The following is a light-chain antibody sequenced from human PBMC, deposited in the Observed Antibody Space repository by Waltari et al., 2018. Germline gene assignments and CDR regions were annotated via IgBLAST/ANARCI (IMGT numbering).Light chain of an antibody. J-gene: IGLJ2*01. Sequence: YVVTQPTPVSVAPGQTARITCGGYDIRSQSVHWYQQKPGQAPLLIVYDDTDRPSGIPERFSGSNSGNAATLTISSVEAGDEADYYCQVWDINNDQVVFGGGTKVTVL. CDR2: DDT. CDR3: QVWDINNDQVV. CDR1: DIRSQS. V-gene: IGLV3-21*02.